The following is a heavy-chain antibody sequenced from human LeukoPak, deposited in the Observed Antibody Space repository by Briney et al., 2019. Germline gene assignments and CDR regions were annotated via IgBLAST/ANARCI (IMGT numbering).Heavy chain of an antibody. CDR3: ARALRYFDWLLFKSDYYYYYMDV. J-gene: IGHJ6*03. Sequence: ASVKVSCKASGYTFSGYYMHWVRQAPGQGLEWMGWINPNSGGTNYAQKFQGRVTMTRDTSISTAYMELSRVRSDDTAVYYCARALRYFDWLLFKSDYYYYYMDVWGKGTTVTISS. CDR2: INPNSGGT. V-gene: IGHV1-2*02. D-gene: IGHD3-9*01. CDR1: GYTFSGYY.